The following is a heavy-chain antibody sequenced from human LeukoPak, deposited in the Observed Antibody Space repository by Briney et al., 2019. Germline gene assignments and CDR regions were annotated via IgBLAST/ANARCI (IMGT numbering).Heavy chain of an antibody. D-gene: IGHD3-22*01. CDR2: ISGSGGST. CDR1: GFTFSNYD. CDR3: AKDPSQWSAYYYDSSGYYWYY. V-gene: IGHV3-23*01. J-gene: IGHJ4*02. Sequence: GGSLRLSCAASGFTFSNYDMSWVRQAPGKGLEWVSAISGSGGSTYYADSVKGRFTISRDNSKNTLYLQMNSLRAEDTAVYYCAKDPSQWSAYYYDSSGYYWYYWGQGTLVTVSS.